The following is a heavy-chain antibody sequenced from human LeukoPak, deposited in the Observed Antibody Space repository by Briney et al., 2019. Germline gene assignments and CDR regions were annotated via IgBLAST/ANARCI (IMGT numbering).Heavy chain of an antibody. V-gene: IGHV1-69*02. CDR3: ARVMYCSGGSCYSGGFGWFDP. CDR2: IIPILGIA. J-gene: IGHJ5*02. D-gene: IGHD2-15*01. Sequence: SVKVSCKASGGTFSSYTISWVRQAPGQGLEWMGRIIPILGIANYAQKFQGRGTMTADKSTGTAYMELSSLRSEDTAVYYCARVMYCSGGSCYSGGFGWFDPWGQGTLVTVSS. CDR1: GGTFSSYT.